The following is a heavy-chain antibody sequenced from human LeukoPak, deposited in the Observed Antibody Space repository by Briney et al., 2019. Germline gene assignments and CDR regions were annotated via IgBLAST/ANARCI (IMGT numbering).Heavy chain of an antibody. Sequence: SETLSLTCTVSGGPISSSSYYWGWIRQPPGKGLEWIGSIYYSGSTYYNPSLKSRVTISVDTSKNQFSLKLSSVTAADTAVYYCASSLVDCSGGSCYPPVGNWGQGTLVTVSS. CDR3: ASSLVDCSGGSCYPPVGN. V-gene: IGHV4-39*01. CDR2: IYYSGST. J-gene: IGHJ4*02. D-gene: IGHD2-15*01. CDR1: GGPISSSSYY.